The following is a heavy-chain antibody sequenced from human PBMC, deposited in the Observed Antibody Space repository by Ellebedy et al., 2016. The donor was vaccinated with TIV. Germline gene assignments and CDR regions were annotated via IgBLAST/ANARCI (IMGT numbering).Heavy chain of an antibody. CDR1: GFTFSSYS. Sequence: GESLKISCAASGFTFSSYSMNWVRQAPGKGLEWVAIIKQDGSQKYYVDSVKGRFIISRDNAKNSLYLQMNSLRDDDTAVYYCVAGGGWLFDYWGQGTLVTVSS. D-gene: IGHD2-15*01. J-gene: IGHJ4*02. V-gene: IGHV3-7*01. CDR3: VAGGGWLFDY. CDR2: IKQDGSQK.